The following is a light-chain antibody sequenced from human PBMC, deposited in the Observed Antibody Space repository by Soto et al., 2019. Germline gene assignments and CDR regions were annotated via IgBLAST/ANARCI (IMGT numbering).Light chain of an antibody. CDR3: QQCDSYWT. CDR1: QNINNC. Sequence: DIQMTQSPSTLSASVGDRVTITCRASQNINNCLAWLQQRPGQAPKLLISDASNLESGVPSRFAGSGFGTDFTLTISNLQPEDSATYYCQQCDSYWTFGQGTKLEI. CDR2: DAS. J-gene: IGKJ2*01. V-gene: IGKV1-5*01.